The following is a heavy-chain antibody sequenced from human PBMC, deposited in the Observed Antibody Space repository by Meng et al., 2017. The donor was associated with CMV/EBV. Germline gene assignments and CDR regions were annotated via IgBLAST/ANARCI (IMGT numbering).Heavy chain of an antibody. CDR1: GGSISSSSYY. D-gene: IGHD5-18*01. V-gene: IGHV4-39*07. CDR3: AREGYSYGDYYYGMDV. J-gene: IGHJ6*02. CDR2: IHYSGST. Sequence: SETLSLTCTVSGGSISSSSYYWGWIRQPPGKGLEWIGSIHYSGSTYYNPSLKSRVTISVDTSKNQFSLKLSSVTAADTAVYYCAREGYSYGDYYYGMDVWGQGTTVTVSS.